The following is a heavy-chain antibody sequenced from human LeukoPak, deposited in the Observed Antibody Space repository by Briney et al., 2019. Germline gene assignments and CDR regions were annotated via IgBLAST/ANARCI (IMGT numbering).Heavy chain of an antibody. V-gene: IGHV3-23*01. CDR1: GFTFRSYA. CDR2: ISGSGGST. D-gene: IGHD3-10*01. Sequence: PGGSLRLSCADSGFTFRSYAMSWVRQAPGKGLEWVSAISGSGGSTYYADSVKGRFTISRDNSKNTLYLQMNSLRAEDTAVYYCAKLGAGMVRGVIASGYGMDVWGQGTTVTVSS. J-gene: IGHJ6*02. CDR3: AKLGAGMVRGVIASGYGMDV.